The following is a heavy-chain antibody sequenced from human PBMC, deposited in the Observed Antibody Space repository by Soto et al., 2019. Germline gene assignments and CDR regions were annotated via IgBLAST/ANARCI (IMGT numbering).Heavy chain of an antibody. Sequence: ASVKVSCKASGYTFTSYAMHWVRQAPGQRLEWMGWINAGNGNTKYPQKFQGRVTITRDTSAGTAYMELSSLRSEDTAVYYCARDGGGYSYGFLQVHYGMDVWGQGTTVTVSS. CDR2: INAGNGNT. V-gene: IGHV1-3*01. CDR1: GYTFTSYA. J-gene: IGHJ6*02. D-gene: IGHD5-18*01. CDR3: ARDGGGYSYGFLQVHYGMDV.